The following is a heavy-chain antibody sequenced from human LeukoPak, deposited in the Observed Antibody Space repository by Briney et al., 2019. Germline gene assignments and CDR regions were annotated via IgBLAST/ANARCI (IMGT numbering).Heavy chain of an antibody. CDR3: ARDRGWRLLDY. D-gene: IGHD6-25*01. V-gene: IGHV3-7*01. J-gene: IGHJ4*02. Sequence: PGGSLRLSCSASGLSFSTYWMTWVRQAPGKGLEWLANIGGDGERKFYADSVKGRFTISRDNAENTLYLQMNSLRVEDTAVYYCARDRGWRLLDYWGQGTLVTVSS. CDR1: GLSFSTYW. CDR2: IGGDGERK.